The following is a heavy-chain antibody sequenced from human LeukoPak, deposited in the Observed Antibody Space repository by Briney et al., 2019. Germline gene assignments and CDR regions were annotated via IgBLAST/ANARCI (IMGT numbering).Heavy chain of an antibody. J-gene: IGHJ6*03. Sequence: SETLSLTCNVSGGSISNYYWSWIRQPPGKGLEWIANIRYSESTNYNPSLKSRVTISVDTSKNQFSLKLNSVTAADTAVYYCARGIGYCSSTICSYYYYMDVWGKGTTVTVSS. V-gene: IGHV4-59*01. CDR2: IRYSEST. CDR3: ARGIGYCSSTICSYYYYMDV. CDR1: GGSISNYY. D-gene: IGHD2-2*03.